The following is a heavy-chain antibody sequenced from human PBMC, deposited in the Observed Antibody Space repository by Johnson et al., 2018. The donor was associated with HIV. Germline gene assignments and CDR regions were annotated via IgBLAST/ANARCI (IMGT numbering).Heavy chain of an antibody. Sequence: QVQLVESGGGVVQPGGSLRLSCAASGFIFSDHYMSWVRQAPGKGLEWVAFIRFDGSNKYVADSVKGRFTISRDNSKNTLYLEMNSLRAEDTAVYYCARDRYSSGWFFDAFDIWGQGTMVTVSS. CDR3: ARDRYSSGWFFDAFDI. V-gene: IGHV3-33*08. CDR1: GFIFSDHY. D-gene: IGHD6-19*01. CDR2: IRFDGSNK. J-gene: IGHJ3*02.